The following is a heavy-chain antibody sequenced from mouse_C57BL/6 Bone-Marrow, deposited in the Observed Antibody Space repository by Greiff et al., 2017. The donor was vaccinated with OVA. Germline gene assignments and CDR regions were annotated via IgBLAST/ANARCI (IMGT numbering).Heavy chain of an antibody. J-gene: IGHJ1*03. D-gene: IGHD2-1*01. CDR3: AREIYGNYDWYFDV. V-gene: IGHV1-53*01. Sequence: VQLQQPGTELVKPGASVKLSCKASGYTFTSYWMHWVKQRPGQGLEWIGNINPSNGGTNYNEKFKSKATLTVDKSSSTAYMQLSSLTSEDSAVYYCAREIYGNYDWYFDVWGTGTTVTVSS. CDR2: INPSNGGT. CDR1: GYTFTSYW.